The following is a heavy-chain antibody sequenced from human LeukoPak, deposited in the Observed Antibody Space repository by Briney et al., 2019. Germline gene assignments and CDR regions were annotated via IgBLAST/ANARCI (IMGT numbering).Heavy chain of an antibody. CDR1: GFTFSSYA. CDR2: ISGSGGST. J-gene: IGHJ4*02. Sequence: GGSLRLSCAASGFTFSSYAMSWVRQAPGKGLEWVSAISGSGGSTYYADSVKGRFTISRDNSKNTLYLQMNSLRAEDTAVYYCGYSWDCSSTSCPSHFDYWGQGTLVTVSS. CDR3: GYSWDCSSTSCPSHFDY. D-gene: IGHD2-2*01. V-gene: IGHV3-23*01.